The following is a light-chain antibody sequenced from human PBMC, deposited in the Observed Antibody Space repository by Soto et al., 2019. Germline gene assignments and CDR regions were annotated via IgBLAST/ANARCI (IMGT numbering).Light chain of an antibody. CDR1: ISNTGSNA. CDR2: SQN. J-gene: IGLJ1*01. CDR3: ATCDDSRSAQGV. Sequence: QSVLTQPPSASGAPGLMVTISCSGSISNTGSNAVNWYQHLPGTAPKLLIYSQNQRPSGVPDRFSGSKSGTSASLAISGLQSEDETDYYCATCDDSRSAQGVFGTGTRSPS. V-gene: IGLV1-44*01.